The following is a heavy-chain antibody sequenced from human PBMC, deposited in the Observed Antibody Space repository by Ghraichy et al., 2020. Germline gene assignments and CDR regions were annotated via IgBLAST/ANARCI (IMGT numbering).Heavy chain of an antibody. CDR1: GYRFMNYW. CDR2: IYPGDSDT. Sequence: GGSLRLSCKGSGYRFMNYWIGWVRQLPGKGLEWMGIIYPGDSDTRYSPSFQGQVTISVDKSSSTAYLQWSSLKASDTAMYYCASPNLDSGNYWGQGTLVTVS. D-gene: IGHD3/OR15-3a*01. CDR3: ASPNLDSGNY. V-gene: IGHV5-51*01. J-gene: IGHJ4*02.